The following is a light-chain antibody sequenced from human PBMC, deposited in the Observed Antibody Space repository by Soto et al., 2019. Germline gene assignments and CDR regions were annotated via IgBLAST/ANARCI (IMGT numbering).Light chain of an antibody. CDR1: QSVSSY. V-gene: IGKV3-11*01. CDR3: LQRSGWPWT. J-gene: IGKJ1*01. Sequence: EIVLTQSPATLSLSPGERATLSCRASQSVSSYLAWYQQKPGQAPRLLIYDASNRATDIPARFSGSGSGTDFTLTISSLEPEYFAVYYWLQRSGWPWTFGQGTKVEIK. CDR2: DAS.